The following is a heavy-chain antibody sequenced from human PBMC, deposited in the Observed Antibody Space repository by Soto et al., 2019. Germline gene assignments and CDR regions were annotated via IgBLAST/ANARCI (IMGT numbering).Heavy chain of an antibody. J-gene: IGHJ4*02. V-gene: IGHV2-5*02. CDR2: IYWDDDT. Sequence: SGPTLVNPTQTLTLTCTFSGFSLRDSTVSVGWVRQPPGRALEWLALIYWDDDTRFTPSLQNRLTVTKDTSKNQVVLTMTNVDPEDTGTYFCVHRGDDHDRSGFYHPHFDDWGPGTLVTVSS. D-gene: IGHD3-22*01. CDR1: GFSLRDSTVS. CDR3: VHRGDDHDRSGFYHPHFDD.